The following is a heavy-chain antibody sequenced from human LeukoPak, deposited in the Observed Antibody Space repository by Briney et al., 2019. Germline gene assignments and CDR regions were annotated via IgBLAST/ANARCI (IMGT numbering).Heavy chain of an antibody. D-gene: IGHD4-17*01. V-gene: IGHV4-31*03. Sequence: PSETLSLTCTVSGGSISSGGYYWSWIRQHPGKGLEWIGYIYYSGSTYYNPSLESRVTISVDTSKNQFSLKLSSVTAADTAVYYCARSDGDYHWYFDLWGRGTLVTVSS. J-gene: IGHJ2*01. CDR2: IYYSGST. CDR1: GGSISSGGYY. CDR3: ARSDGDYHWYFDL.